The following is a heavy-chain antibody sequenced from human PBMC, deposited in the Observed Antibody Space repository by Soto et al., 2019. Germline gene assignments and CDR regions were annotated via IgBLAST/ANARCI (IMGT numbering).Heavy chain of an antibody. Sequence: GGSLRLSCAVSGFAVSSYSVNLVRQAPGKGLEWVSSISSSGDTYYADSVKGRLAISRDNAKNSVYLQMTSLRVEDTAVYYCARGADYTNSNFDYWGQGTLVTVSS. CDR1: GFAVSSYS. CDR3: ARGADYTNSNFDY. CDR2: ISSSGDT. J-gene: IGHJ4*02. D-gene: IGHD4-4*01. V-gene: IGHV3-21*01.